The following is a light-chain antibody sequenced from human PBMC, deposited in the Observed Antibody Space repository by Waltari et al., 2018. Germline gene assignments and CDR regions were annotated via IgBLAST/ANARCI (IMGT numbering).Light chain of an antibody. CDR2: WAS. J-gene: IGKJ5*01. Sequence: DIVMTQSPDLLAVSLGEMATIHCKSRQSLFSTSNSKTYISWYQQKPGQPPKLLIYWASTRGSGVPDRFSGSGSGTDFTLTISSLQAEDVAVYYCHHYYIPPLTFGQGTRLEIK. V-gene: IGKV4-1*01. CDR3: HHYYIPPLT. CDR1: QSLFSTSNSKTY.